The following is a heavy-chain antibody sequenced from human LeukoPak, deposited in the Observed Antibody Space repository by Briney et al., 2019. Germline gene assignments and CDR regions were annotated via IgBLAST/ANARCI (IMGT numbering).Heavy chain of an antibody. Sequence: SETLSLTCTVSGGSISSGDYYWSWIRQPPGKGLEWIAYMYYSGSTYYNPSFKSRVTMSADTSKNQLSLKLSSVTAADTAVYYCARPYYYDSRIDPWGQGILVTVSS. CDR3: ARPYYYDSRIDP. J-gene: IGHJ5*02. V-gene: IGHV4-30-4*01. CDR1: GGSISSGDYY. CDR2: MYYSGST. D-gene: IGHD3-22*01.